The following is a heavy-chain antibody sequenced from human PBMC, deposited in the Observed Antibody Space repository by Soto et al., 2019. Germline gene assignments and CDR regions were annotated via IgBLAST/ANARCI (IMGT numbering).Heavy chain of an antibody. D-gene: IGHD2-15*01. CDR2: INPYNGKT. V-gene: IGHV1-18*01. CDR3: ERVQIGVVVGGTPADY. Sequence: QVPLEQSGAEVKKSGASVKVSCKASGYIFSTHGINWVRQAPGQGLEWMGRINPYNGKTNYAQKFQGRVTMTTETSRKTAYMELRSLISDDPAVYYCERVQIGVVVGGTPADYWGQVTLVTVSS. J-gene: IGHJ4*02. CDR1: GYIFSTHG.